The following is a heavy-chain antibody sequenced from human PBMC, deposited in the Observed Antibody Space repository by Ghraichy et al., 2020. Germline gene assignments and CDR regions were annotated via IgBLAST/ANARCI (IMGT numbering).Heavy chain of an antibody. CDR2: IYWDDDE. Sequence: PTLVKPTQTLTLTCTLSGFSITDHGVGVGWIRQPPGKALEWLALIYWDDDERYSPSLKSRVTITKDTSKNQVVLTMTNTDPVDTGTYYCARDLTSSLAYFDYWGQGARVTVSS. D-gene: IGHD6-13*01. CDR1: GFSITDHGVG. J-gene: IGHJ4*02. V-gene: IGHV2-5*02. CDR3: ARDLTSSLAYFDY.